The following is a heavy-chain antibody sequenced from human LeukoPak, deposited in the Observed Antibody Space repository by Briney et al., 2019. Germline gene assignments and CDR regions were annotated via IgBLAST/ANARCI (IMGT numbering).Heavy chain of an antibody. Sequence: PGGSLRLSCAASGFTFSSYRMSWVRQAPGKGLEWVANIKQDGSEKYYVDSVKGRFTISRDNAKNSLYLQMNSLRAEDTAVYCCARDCYVSTSSPLGYWGQGTLVTVSS. CDR3: ARDCYVSTSSPLGY. J-gene: IGHJ4*02. CDR2: IKQDGSEK. CDR1: GFTFSSYR. V-gene: IGHV3-7*01. D-gene: IGHD2-2*01.